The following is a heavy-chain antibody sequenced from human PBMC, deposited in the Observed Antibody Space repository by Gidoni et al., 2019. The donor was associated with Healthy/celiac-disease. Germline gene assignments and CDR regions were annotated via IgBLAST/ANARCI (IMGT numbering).Heavy chain of an antibody. J-gene: IGHJ6*02. Sequence: QVQLVQSGAEVKKPGASVQVSCNASGYTFTGYYMHCVRQAPGQGLEWMGWINPNSGGTNYAQKFQGWVTMTRDTSISTAYMELSRLRSDDTAVYYCARVLPHGGRSYDVWGQGTTVTVSS. CDR3: ARVLPHGGRSYDV. V-gene: IGHV1-2*04. CDR1: GYTFTGYY. CDR2: INPNSGGT. D-gene: IGHD2-15*01.